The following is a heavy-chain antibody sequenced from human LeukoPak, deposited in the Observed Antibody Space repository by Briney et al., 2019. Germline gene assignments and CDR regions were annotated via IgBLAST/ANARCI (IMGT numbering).Heavy chain of an antibody. D-gene: IGHD3-22*01. CDR2: ISYDGSNK. CDR3: STYYYDSSGYYTQGY. Sequence: GGSLRLSCAASGFTFSSYGMHWVRQAPGKGLEWVAVISYDGSNKYYTDSVKGRFTISRGNSKNTLYLQMNSLRAEDTAVYYCSTYYYDSSGYYTQGYWGQGTLVTVSS. CDR1: GFTFSSYG. V-gene: IGHV3-30*03. J-gene: IGHJ4*02.